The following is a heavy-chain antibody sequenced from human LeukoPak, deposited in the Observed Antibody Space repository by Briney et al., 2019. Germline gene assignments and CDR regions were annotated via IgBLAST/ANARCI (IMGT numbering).Heavy chain of an antibody. J-gene: IGHJ4*02. V-gene: IGHV3-23*01. CDR2: ISASDFRT. CDR1: TVTFSNYA. Sequence: GGSLRLSCAASTVTFSNYAMNWVRQAPGKGLEWVSAISASDFRTYYADSVKGRFTISRDNSKNTLYLQMNSLRAEDTAVYYSAKSDTNVWFGPNYWGQGTLVTVSS. CDR3: AKSDTNVWFGPNY. D-gene: IGHD3-10*01.